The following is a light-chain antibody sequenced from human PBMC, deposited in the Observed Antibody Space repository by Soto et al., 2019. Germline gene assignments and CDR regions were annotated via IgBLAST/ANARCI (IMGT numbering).Light chain of an antibody. CDR1: QSISSS. CDR3: QQSYNWPYT. V-gene: IGKV3-15*01. CDR2: SAS. Sequence: EIVMTQSPATLSVSPGERATLSCRASQSISSSLAWYQLKPGQAPRLLTYSASARVTGIPARFSGSGSGTEFTLTISSLQSEDFAVYFCQQSYNWPYTFGQGSKLEIK. J-gene: IGKJ2*01.